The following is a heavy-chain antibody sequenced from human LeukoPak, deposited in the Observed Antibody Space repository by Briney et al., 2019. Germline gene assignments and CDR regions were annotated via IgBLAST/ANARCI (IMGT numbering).Heavy chain of an antibody. D-gene: IGHD3-10*01. V-gene: IGHV4-34*01. Sequence: SETLSLTCAVSGGSISSGYYWSWIRQPPGKGLEWIGDTNHSGSTNYNPSLKSRVTISADTSKNQFSLKLSSVTAADTAVYYCARLSITVVRGVITTAWFDPWGQGTLVTVSS. CDR1: GGSISSGYY. CDR3: ARLSITVVRGVITTAWFDP. CDR2: TNHSGST. J-gene: IGHJ5*02.